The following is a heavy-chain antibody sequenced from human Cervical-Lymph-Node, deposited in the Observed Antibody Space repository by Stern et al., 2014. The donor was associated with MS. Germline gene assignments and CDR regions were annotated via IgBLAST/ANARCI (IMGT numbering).Heavy chain of an antibody. V-gene: IGHV1-46*03. CDR1: GYTFTDLR. J-gene: IGHJ3*01. D-gene: IGHD1-14*01. CDR2: GGPIDGTK. CDR3: ARALRSDQDAFDF. Sequence: VQLVESGAEVKRPGASVTISCKASGYTFTDLRIHWVRQAPGQGLGWVGLGGPIDGTKHYAQRFQGRITITRDTSASTAYMELSNLRSDDTALYFCARALRSDQDAFDFWGQGTMVTVS.